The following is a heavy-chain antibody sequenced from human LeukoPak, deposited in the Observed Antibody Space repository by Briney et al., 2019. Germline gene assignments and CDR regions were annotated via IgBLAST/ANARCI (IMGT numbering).Heavy chain of an antibody. D-gene: IGHD3-22*01. V-gene: IGHV3-74*01. Sequence: GGSLRLSCAASGFTFSSYWMHWVRHAPGKGLVWVSRIKSDGSTNYSDSVKGRFTISRDNAKNTVSLQMNSLRAEDTGVYYCARAPSEIGGYYPEYFRHWGQGTLVTVSS. CDR1: GFTFSSYW. CDR3: ARAPSEIGGYYPEYFRH. J-gene: IGHJ1*01. CDR2: IKSDGST.